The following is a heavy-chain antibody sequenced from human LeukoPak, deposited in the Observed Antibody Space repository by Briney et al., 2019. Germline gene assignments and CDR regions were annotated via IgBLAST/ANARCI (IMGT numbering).Heavy chain of an antibody. Sequence: ASVKVSCKASGYIFTSFGISWVRQAPGQGLEWMGGIIPIFGTANYAQKFQGRVTITADESTSTAYMELSSLRSEDTAVYYCAREYYDILTGYRFDYWGQGTLVTVSS. D-gene: IGHD3-9*01. V-gene: IGHV1-69*13. CDR1: GYIFTSFG. J-gene: IGHJ4*02. CDR3: AREYYDILTGYRFDY. CDR2: IIPIFGTA.